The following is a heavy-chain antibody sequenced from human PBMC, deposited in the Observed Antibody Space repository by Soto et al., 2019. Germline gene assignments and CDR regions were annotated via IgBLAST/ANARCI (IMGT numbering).Heavy chain of an antibody. D-gene: IGHD2-2*01. CDR1: GYTFTSHG. Sequence: QVLLVQSGPEVRKPGASVKVSCKASGYTFTSHGVSWLRQAPGQGLEWLGWISTYSGIRNYARKFQDRVTMGSDTTTSTVYMELRSLTSNDTAMYYSARDPSTSRFDYWGQGTLVTVSS. CDR2: ISTYSGIR. J-gene: IGHJ4*02. V-gene: IGHV1-18*01. CDR3: ARDPSTSRFDY.